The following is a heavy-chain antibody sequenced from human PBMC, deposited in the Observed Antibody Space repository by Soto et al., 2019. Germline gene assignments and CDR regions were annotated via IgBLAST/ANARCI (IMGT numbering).Heavy chain of an antibody. CDR1: GYIFTAYS. CDR2: VNPSGGST. D-gene: IGHD2-15*01. J-gene: IGHJ1*01. CDR3: AREENCSDGICYSEYFQR. Sequence: ASVNVSCKASGYIFTAYSMHWVRQAPGQGLEWMGVVNPSGGSTNYAQKFQGRITMTRDTSTSTVYMDLSSLTSEDTAVYYCAREENCSDGICYSEYFQRWGQGTLVTGSS. V-gene: IGHV1-46*01.